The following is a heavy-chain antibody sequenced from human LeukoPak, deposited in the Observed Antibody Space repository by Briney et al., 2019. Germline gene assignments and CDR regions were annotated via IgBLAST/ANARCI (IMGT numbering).Heavy chain of an antibody. V-gene: IGHV3-15*01. CDR3: TTAPRGYYSGGSCSYAFDI. Sequence: KPGGSLRLSCAASTFTFSNAWMSWVRQAPGKGLEWVGRITSKSDGGTTDSTAPVKGRFTISRDDSKNTLHLQMNSLKTADAAVYDCTTAPRGYYSGGSCSYAFDIWGQGTMVTVSS. D-gene: IGHD2-15*01. CDR1: TFTFSNAW. J-gene: IGHJ3*02. CDR2: ITSKSDGGTT.